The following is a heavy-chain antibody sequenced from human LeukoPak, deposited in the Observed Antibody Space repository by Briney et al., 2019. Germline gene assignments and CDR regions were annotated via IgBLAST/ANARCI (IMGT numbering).Heavy chain of an antibody. V-gene: IGHV3-23*01. Sequence: PGGSLRLSRAASGFTFSSYAMSWVRQAPGKGLEWVSAISGSGGSTYYADSVKGRFTISRDNSKNTLYLQMNSLRAEDTAVYYCAKVWTKGIVLVPEDYWGQGTLVTVSS. CDR1: GFTFSSYA. D-gene: IGHD2-2*01. CDR2: ISGSGGST. J-gene: IGHJ4*02. CDR3: AKVWTKGIVLVPEDY.